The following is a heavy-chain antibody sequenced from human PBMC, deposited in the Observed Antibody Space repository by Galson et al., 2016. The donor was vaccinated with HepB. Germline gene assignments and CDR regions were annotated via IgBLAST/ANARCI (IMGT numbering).Heavy chain of an antibody. J-gene: IGHJ4*02. CDR1: GFPFSTYG. CDR3: AKKSLVAGTATYVFDN. D-gene: IGHD6-19*01. V-gene: IGHV3-23*01. Sequence: SLRLSCAASGFPFSTYGMSWVRQAPGKGLEWVSGISGSGGSIYSAGSVKCRFTISRDNSKNTLYLQMNSLRADDTAVYYCAKKSLVAGTATYVFDNWGQGTLVTVSS. CDR2: ISGSGGSI.